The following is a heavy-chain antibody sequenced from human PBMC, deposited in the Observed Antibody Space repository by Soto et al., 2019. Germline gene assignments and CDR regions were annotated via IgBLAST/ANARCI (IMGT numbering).Heavy chain of an antibody. CDR3: ARRLNRCWYYFDC. CDR2: IYPGDSDT. Sequence: SLKISCKCSGYSFTSYWIGWVRQMPGKGLEWMGIIYPGDSDTRYSPSFQGQVTISADKSISTAYLQWSSLKASDTAMYYCARRLNRCWYYFDCWDKGPRITVSS. V-gene: IGHV5-51*01. D-gene: IGHD6-13*01. CDR1: GYSFTSYW. J-gene: IGHJ4*02.